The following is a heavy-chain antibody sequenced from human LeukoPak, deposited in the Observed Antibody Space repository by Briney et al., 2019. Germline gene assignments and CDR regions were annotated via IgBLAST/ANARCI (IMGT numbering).Heavy chain of an antibody. CDR3: ARALAVAGTGGFDP. D-gene: IGHD6-19*01. V-gene: IGHV3-74*01. CDR2: INSDGSST. J-gene: IGHJ5*02. CDR1: GFTFSSYW. Sequence: PGGSLRLSCAASGFTFSSYWMHWVRQAPGKGLVWFSRINSDGSSTSYADSVKGRFTISRDNAKNTLYLQMNSLRADDTAVYYCARALAVAGTGGFDPWGQGTLVTVSS.